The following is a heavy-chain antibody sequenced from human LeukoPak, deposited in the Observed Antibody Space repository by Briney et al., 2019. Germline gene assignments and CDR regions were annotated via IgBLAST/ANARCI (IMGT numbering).Heavy chain of an antibody. CDR1: GFTFSDYY. Sequence: GGSLRLSCAASGFTFSDYYKSWIRQAPGKGLQWVSYITNSGSTIYYADSVKGRFTISRDNAKKSLYLQINNLRAEDTAVYYCARGSRYYYGSGSYPFDYWGQGTLVTVSS. CDR3: ARGSRYYYGSGSYPFDY. D-gene: IGHD3-10*01. CDR2: ITNSGSTI. J-gene: IGHJ4*02. V-gene: IGHV3-11*01.